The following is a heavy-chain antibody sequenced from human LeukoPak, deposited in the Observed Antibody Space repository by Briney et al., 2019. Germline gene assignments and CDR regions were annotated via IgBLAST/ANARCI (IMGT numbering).Heavy chain of an antibody. CDR1: GFTFSSYS. CDR3: ARDGAITMVRGVTFDY. Sequence: AGGSLRLSCAASGFTFSSYSMNRVRQAPGKGLEWVSSISSSSSYIYYADSVKGRFTISRDNAKNSLYLRMNSLRAEDTAVYYCARDGAITMVRGVTFDYWGQGTLVTVSS. CDR2: ISSSSSYI. V-gene: IGHV3-21*01. J-gene: IGHJ4*02. D-gene: IGHD3-10*01.